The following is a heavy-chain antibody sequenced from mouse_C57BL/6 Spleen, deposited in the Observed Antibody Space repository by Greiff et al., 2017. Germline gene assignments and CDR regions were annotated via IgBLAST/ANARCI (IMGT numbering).Heavy chain of an antibody. D-gene: IGHD4-1*01. J-gene: IGHJ3*01. CDR2: IYPGSGNT. V-gene: IGHV1-66*01. CDR1: GYSFTSYY. Sequence: QVQLQQSGPELVKPGASVQISCKASGYSFTSYYIHWVKQRPGPGLEWIGWIYPGSGNTKYNEKFKGKATLTADTSSSTAYMQLSSLTSEDSAVYYCARHWRGAWFAYWGQGTLVTVSA. CDR3: ARHWRGAWFAY.